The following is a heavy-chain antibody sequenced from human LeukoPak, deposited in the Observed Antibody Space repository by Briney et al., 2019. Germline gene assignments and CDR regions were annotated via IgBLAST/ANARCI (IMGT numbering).Heavy chain of an antibody. CDR3: TRDILSGWYYFDF. CDR1: GFTFGDYA. D-gene: IGHD6-19*01. J-gene: IGHJ4*02. CDR2: IRSKRYDGAT. V-gene: IGHV3-49*04. Sequence: GGSLRLSCTASGFTFGDYAMSWVRQAPGKGLEWVGFIRSKRYDGATGYAASVKGRFTISRDDSKSVAYLHMNSLKTEDTAIYYCTRDILSGWYYFDFWGQGTLVTVSS.